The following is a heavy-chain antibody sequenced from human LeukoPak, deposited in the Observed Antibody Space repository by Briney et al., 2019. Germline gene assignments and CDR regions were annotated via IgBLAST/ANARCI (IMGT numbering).Heavy chain of an antibody. J-gene: IGHJ4*02. CDR1: GYTFGSYG. CDR2: ISGYNGNT. V-gene: IGHV1-18*01. CDR3: AKDYSGSGSVHFEH. D-gene: IGHD3-10*01. Sequence: ASVKVPCKASGYTFGSYGVTWVRQAPGQGLEWMGWISGYNGNTNLAQKFQGRVSLTTDTSATTAYMEQRSLTSDDTAVYYCAKDYSGSGSVHFEHWGQGTLVTVSS.